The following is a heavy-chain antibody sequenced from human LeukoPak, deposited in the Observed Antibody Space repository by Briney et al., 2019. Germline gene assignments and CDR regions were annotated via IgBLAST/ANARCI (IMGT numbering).Heavy chain of an antibody. CDR3: ASLWLMTTVVTPMDY. CDR2: ISYDGSNN. CDR1: GFTFSSYA. J-gene: IGHJ4*02. Sequence: GGSLRLSCAASGFTFSSYAMHWVRQAPGKGLEWVAVISYDGSNNYYADSVKGRFTISRDNSKNTLYLQMNSLRAEDTAVYYCASLWLMTTVVTPMDYWGQGTLVTVSS. V-gene: IGHV3-30*04. D-gene: IGHD4-23*01.